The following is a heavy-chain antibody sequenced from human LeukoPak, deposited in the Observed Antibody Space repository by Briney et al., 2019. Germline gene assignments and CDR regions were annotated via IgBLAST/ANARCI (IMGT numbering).Heavy chain of an antibody. CDR1: GFAFSNYN. D-gene: IGHD3-10*01. CDR3: ARDLGNYHSGTSYFDY. V-gene: IGHV3-48*01. J-gene: IGHJ4*02. Sequence: GGSLRLSCAASGFAFSNYNMNWVRQAPGKGLEWVSYISSSSHSIYYADSVKGRFTVSKDNSKSTLYLQMNSLRVEDTAVYYCARDLGNYHSGTSYFDYWGQGILVTVSS. CDR2: ISSSSHSI.